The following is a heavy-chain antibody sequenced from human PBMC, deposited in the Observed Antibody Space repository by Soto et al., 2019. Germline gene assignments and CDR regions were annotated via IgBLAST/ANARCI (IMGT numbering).Heavy chain of an antibody. Sequence: PSETLSLTCAVYGGSFSGYYWSWIRQPPGKGLEWIGEINHSGSTNYNPSLKSRVTISVDTSKNQFSRKLSSVTAADTAVYYCARGRGYYYGSGSYYTSDWFDPWGQGTLVTVSS. CDR3: ARGRGYYYGSGSYYTSDWFDP. D-gene: IGHD3-10*01. CDR2: INHSGST. J-gene: IGHJ5*02. CDR1: GGSFSGYY. V-gene: IGHV4-34*01.